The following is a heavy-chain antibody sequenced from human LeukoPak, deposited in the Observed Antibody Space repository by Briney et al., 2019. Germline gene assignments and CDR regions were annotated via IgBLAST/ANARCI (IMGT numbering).Heavy chain of an antibody. D-gene: IGHD3-3*01. CDR2: IKQDGSEK. CDR1: GFTFSSYW. CDR3: AKAPFTYYDFWSGYGAFDI. J-gene: IGHJ3*02. V-gene: IGHV3-7*01. Sequence: GGSLRLSCAASGFTFSSYWMSWVRQAPGKGLEWVANIKQDGSEKYYVDSVKGRFTISRDNAKNSLYLQMNSLRAEDTAVYYCAKAPFTYYDFWSGYGAFDIWGQGTMVTVSS.